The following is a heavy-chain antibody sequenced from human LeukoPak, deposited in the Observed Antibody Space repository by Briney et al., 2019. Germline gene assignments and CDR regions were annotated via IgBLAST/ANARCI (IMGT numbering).Heavy chain of an antibody. CDR2: INHSGST. J-gene: IGHJ4*02. V-gene: IGHV4-34*01. CDR3: ARGYYYDSSGYYYCDY. D-gene: IGHD3-22*01. CDR1: GGSFSGYY. Sequence: PSETLSLTCAVYGGSFSGYYWSWIRQPPGKGLEWIGEINHSGSTNYSPSLKSRVTISVDTSKNQFSLKLSSVTAADTAVYYCARGYYYDSSGYYYCDYWGQGTLVTVSS.